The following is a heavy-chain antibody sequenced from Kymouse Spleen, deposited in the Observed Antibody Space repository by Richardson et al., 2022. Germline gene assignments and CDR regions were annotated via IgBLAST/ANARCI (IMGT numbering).Heavy chain of an antibody. CDR1: GGSFSGYY. V-gene: IGHV4-34*01. J-gene: IGHJ4*02. CDR2: INHSGST. Sequence: QVQLQQWGAGLLKPSETLSLTCAVYGGSFSGYYWSWIRQPPGKGLEWIGEINHSGSTNYNPSLKSRVTISVDTSKNQFSLKLSSVTAADTAVYYCARRATVSSFDYWGQGTLVTVSS. D-gene: IGHD4-17*01,IGHD4-23*01. CDR3: ARRATVSSFDY.